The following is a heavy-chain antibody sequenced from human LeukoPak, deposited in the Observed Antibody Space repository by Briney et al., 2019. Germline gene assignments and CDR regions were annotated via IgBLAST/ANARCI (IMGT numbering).Heavy chain of an antibody. V-gene: IGHV1-46*01. CDR3: ARAYYGPVTTYFDGMDV. CDR2: INPSGGST. D-gene: IGHD4-11*01. J-gene: IGHJ6*02. CDR1: GYTFTSYY. Sequence: AASVKVSCKASGYTFTSYYMHWVRQAPGQGLEWMGIINPSGGSTSYAQKFQGRVTMTRDTSTSTVYMELSSLRSEDTAVYYCARAYYGPVTTYFDGMDVWGQGTTVTVSS.